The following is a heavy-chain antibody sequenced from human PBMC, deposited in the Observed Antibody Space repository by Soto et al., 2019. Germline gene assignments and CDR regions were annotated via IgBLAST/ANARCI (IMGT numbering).Heavy chain of an antibody. J-gene: IGHJ4*02. V-gene: IGHV4-59*01. CDR1: GGSISSYY. CDR2: IYYSGST. D-gene: IGHD1-26*01. CDR3: ARGDGWWELTYYFDY. Sequence: TSATLSLTCTFSGGSISSYYWSWIRQPPGKGLEWIGYIYYSGSTNYNPSLKSRVTISVDTSKNQFSLKLSSVTAADTAVYYCARGDGWWELTYYFDYWGQGTLVTVSS.